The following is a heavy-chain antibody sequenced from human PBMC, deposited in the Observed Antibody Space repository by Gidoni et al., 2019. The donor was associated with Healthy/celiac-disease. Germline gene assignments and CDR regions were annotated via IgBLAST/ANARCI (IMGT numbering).Heavy chain of an antibody. CDR2: ISGSGGST. D-gene: IGHD2-2*01. J-gene: IGHJ6*02. V-gene: IGHV3-23*01. Sequence: EVQLLDSVGGLVQPGGSLRLSCAASGFPFSIYAMSWVRQAPGKGLEWVSAISGSGGSTYYADSGKGRFTISRDNSKNTLYLQMNSLRAEDTAVYYCAKDGGYCSSTSCTYYYYGMDVWGQGTTVTVSS. CDR3: AKDGGYCSSTSCTYYYYGMDV. CDR1: GFPFSIYA.